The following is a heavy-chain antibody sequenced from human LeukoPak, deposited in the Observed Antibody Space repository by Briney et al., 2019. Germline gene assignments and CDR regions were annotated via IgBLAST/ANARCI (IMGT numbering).Heavy chain of an antibody. V-gene: IGHV1-3*01. CDR2: INAGNGNT. CDR1: GYTFTSYA. J-gene: IGHJ4*02. D-gene: IGHD1-1*01. CDR3: ARDSPRYPWPNY. Sequence: ASVKVSCKASGYTFTSYAMHWVRQAPGQRLEWMGWINAGNGNTKYSQKFQGRVTITRDTSASTAYMELSSLRSEDTAVYYCARDSPRYPWPNYWGQGTLVTVSS.